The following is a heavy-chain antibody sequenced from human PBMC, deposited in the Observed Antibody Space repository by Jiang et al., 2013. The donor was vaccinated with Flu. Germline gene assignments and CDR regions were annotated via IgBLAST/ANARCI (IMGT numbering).Heavy chain of an antibody. J-gene: IGHJ6*02. CDR3: ARDRGARFLEWSYSAGMDV. Sequence: VQLLESGGGLVQPGGSLRLSCAASGFTFSSYDMHWVRQATGKGLEWVSAIGTAGDTYYPGSVKGRFTISRENAKNSLYLQMNSLRAGDTAVYYCARDRGARFLEWSYSAGMDVWGQGTTVTVSS. CDR1: GFTFSSYD. D-gene: IGHD3-3*01. CDR2: IGTAGDT. V-gene: IGHV3-13*04.